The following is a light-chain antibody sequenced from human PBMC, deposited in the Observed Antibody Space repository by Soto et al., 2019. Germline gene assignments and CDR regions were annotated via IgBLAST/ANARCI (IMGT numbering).Light chain of an antibody. J-gene: IGKJ2*01. Sequence: DIQMTQSPSTLSASVGDRVTITCRASQSISSWLAWYQQKPGKAPKLLIYDASILGSGVPSRFSGSGSGTEFPLTISSLQPDDFATYYCQQYNSYSTFGQGTKLEIK. CDR2: DAS. CDR3: QQYNSYST. CDR1: QSISSW. V-gene: IGKV1-5*01.